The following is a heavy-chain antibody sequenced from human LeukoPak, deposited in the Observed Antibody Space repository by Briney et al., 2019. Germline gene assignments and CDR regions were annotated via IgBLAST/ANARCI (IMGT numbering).Heavy chain of an antibody. CDR2: INPNSGGT. Sequence: ASVKVSCKASGYTFTGYYMHWVRQAPGQGLEWMGWINPNSGGTNYAQKFQGRVTMTRDTSISTAYMELSRLRSDDTAVYYCAREGRAPGIAVARGQWFDPWGQGTLVTVSS. CDR1: GYTFTGYY. D-gene: IGHD6-13*01. J-gene: IGHJ5*02. CDR3: AREGRAPGIAVARGQWFDP. V-gene: IGHV1-2*02.